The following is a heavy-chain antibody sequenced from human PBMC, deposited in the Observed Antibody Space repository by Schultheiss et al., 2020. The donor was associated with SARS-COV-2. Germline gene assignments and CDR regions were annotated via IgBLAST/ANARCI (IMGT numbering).Heavy chain of an antibody. CDR3: ARDRKGGDSSGWYYYYYGMDV. V-gene: IGHV1-24*01. D-gene: IGHD6-19*01. J-gene: IGHJ6*02. CDR2: FDPEDGET. Sequence: ASVKVSCKVSGYTLTELSIHWVRQAPGKGLEWMGGFDPEDGETIYAQKFQGRVTMTEDTSTDTAYMELSSLRSEDTAVYYCARDRKGGDSSGWYYYYYGMDVWGQGTTVTVSS. CDR1: GYTLTELS.